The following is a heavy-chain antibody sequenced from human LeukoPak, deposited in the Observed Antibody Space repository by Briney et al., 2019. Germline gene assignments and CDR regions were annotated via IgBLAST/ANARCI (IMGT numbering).Heavy chain of an antibody. CDR1: RFTFSDHH. CDR2: MSRSGSFI. D-gene: IGHD2-8*02. J-gene: IGHJ4*02. Sequence: GGSLPVPCAASRFTFSDHHMSWIRQAPGKGLEWISYMSRSGSFIYYGGSVKGRFTVPRDNAKSSLYLQMDSLRADDTAVYYCARSRGHCTATTCYPNFDSWGPGTGVPVSS. V-gene: IGHV3-11*04. CDR3: ARSRGHCTATTCYPNFDS.